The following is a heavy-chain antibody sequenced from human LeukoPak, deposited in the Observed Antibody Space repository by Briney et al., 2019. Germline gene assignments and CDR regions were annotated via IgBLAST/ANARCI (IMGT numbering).Heavy chain of an antibody. V-gene: IGHV3-66*01. CDR2: IYSGGST. Sequence: GGSLRLSCAASGFTVSSNYMSWVRQAPGKGLEWVSVIYSGGSTYYADSVKGRFTISRDNSKNTLYLQMNSLRAEDTAVYYCVRDWYSDFLTALDYWGQGTLVTVSS. CDR1: GFTVSSNY. J-gene: IGHJ4*02. D-gene: IGHD3-9*01. CDR3: VRDWYSDFLTALDY.